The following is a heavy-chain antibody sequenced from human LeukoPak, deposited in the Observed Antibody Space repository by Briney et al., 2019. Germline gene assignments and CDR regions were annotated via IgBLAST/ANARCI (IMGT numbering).Heavy chain of an antibody. Sequence: GGSLRLSCAASGFTFSSYSMNWVRQAPGKGLEWVSSISSSSSYIYYADSVKGRFTISRDNAKNSLYLQMNSLRAEDTAVYYCARDAAGTTGDPFDPWGRGTLVTVSS. CDR1: GFTFSSYS. CDR3: ARDAAGTTGDPFDP. V-gene: IGHV3-21*01. CDR2: ISSSSSYI. J-gene: IGHJ5*02. D-gene: IGHD1-1*01.